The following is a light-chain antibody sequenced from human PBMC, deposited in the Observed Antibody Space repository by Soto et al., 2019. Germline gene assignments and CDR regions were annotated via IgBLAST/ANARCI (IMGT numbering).Light chain of an antibody. Sequence: EIVLTQSPATLSLSAGERATLSCRASQSISSYLAWYQQKPGQAPRLLISDASNRATGIPARFSGSGSGTDFTLIISSLEPEDFAVYYCQQRGDWPVTFGQGTRLEIK. CDR3: QQRGDWPVT. J-gene: IGKJ5*01. CDR1: QSISSY. CDR2: DAS. V-gene: IGKV3-11*01.